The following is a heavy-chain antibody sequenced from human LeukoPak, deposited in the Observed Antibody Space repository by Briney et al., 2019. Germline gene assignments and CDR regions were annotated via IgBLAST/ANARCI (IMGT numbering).Heavy chain of an antibody. Sequence: ASVKVSCKASGYTFTGYYMHWVRQAPGQRLEWMGWINPNSGGTNYAQKFQGRVTMTRDTSISTAYMELSRLRSDDTAVYYCARRGIAAAGTDYWGQGTLVTVSS. CDR1: GYTFTGYY. CDR3: ARRGIAAAGTDY. V-gene: IGHV1-2*02. J-gene: IGHJ4*02. D-gene: IGHD6-13*01. CDR2: INPNSGGT.